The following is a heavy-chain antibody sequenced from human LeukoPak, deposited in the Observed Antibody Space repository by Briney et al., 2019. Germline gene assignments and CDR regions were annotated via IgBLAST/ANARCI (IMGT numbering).Heavy chain of an antibody. CDR3: ARVVGATYVNWFDP. J-gene: IGHJ5*02. CDR2: IYISGST. CDR1: GGSISSGSYY. Sequence: PSQTLSLTCTVSGGSISSGSYYWSWIRQPAGKGLEWIGRIYISGSTNYNPSLKSRVTISVDTSKNQFSLKLSSVTAADTAMYYCARVVGATYVNWFDPWGQGTLVTVSS. D-gene: IGHD1-26*01. V-gene: IGHV4-61*02.